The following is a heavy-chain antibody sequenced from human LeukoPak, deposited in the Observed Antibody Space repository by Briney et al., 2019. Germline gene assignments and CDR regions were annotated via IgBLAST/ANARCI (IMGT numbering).Heavy chain of an antibody. V-gene: IGHV4-30-2*01. Sequence: SETLSLTCTVSGGSISSGGYSWSWIRQPPGKGLEWIGYIYHSGSTYYNPSLKSRVTISVDRSKNQFSLKLSSVTAADTAVYYCARCYGSGSYTDYFDYWGQGTLVTVSS. D-gene: IGHD3-10*01. CDR1: GGSISSGGYS. J-gene: IGHJ4*02. CDR3: ARCYGSGSYTDYFDY. CDR2: IYHSGST.